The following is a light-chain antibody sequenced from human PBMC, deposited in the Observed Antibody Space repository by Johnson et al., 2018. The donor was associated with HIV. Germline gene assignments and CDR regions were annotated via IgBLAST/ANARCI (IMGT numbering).Light chain of an antibody. CDR2: DNN. CDR1: SSNIGNNY. V-gene: IGLV1-51*01. CDR3: GTWDSSLSAGV. J-gene: IGLJ1*01. Sequence: QSVLTQPPSVSAAPGQKVTISCSGSSSNIGNNYVSWYQQLPGTAPKLLIYDNNKRPSGIPDRFSGSKSGTSATLGITGLQTGDEAGYYWGTWDSSLSAGVFGTGTKVTVL.